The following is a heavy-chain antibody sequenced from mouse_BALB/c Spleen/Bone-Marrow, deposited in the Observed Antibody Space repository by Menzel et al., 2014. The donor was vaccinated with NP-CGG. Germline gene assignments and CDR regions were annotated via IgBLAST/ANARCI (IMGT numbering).Heavy chain of an antibody. CDR2: IWAGGST. CDR3: ARGSYYEGAMDY. J-gene: IGHJ4*01. D-gene: IGHD1-1*01. V-gene: IGHV2-9*02. Sequence: VQLQQSGPGLVAPSQSLSITCTVSGFSLTSYGVHWVRQPPGKVLEWLGVIWAGGSTYYNSALMARLSISKDNFKGQVFLKMNTLQTDNTAMYYCARGSYYEGAMDYWGQGTSVTVSS. CDR1: GFSLTSYG.